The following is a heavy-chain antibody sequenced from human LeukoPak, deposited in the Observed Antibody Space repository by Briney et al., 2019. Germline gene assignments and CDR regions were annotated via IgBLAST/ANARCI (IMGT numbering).Heavy chain of an antibody. D-gene: IGHD3-10*01. Sequence: GGSLRLSRAASGFTFSIYAMSWVRQAPRKGLEWVSAISGSGGSTYYADSVKGRFTISRDNSKNTLYLQMNSLRAEDTAVYYCAKGGGLWFGELFDYWGQGTLVTVSS. CDR1: GFTFSIYA. J-gene: IGHJ4*02. CDR3: AKGGGLWFGELFDY. V-gene: IGHV3-23*01. CDR2: ISGSGGST.